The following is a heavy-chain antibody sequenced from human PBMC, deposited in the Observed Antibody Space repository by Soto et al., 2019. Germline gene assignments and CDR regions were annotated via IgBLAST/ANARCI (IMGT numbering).Heavy chain of an antibody. CDR2: ISYDGSNK. D-gene: IGHD1-20*01. CDR1: GFTFSSYG. Sequence: GGSLRLSCAASGFTFSSYGMHWVRQAPGKGLEWVAVISYDGSNKYYADSVKGRFTISRDNSKNTLYLQMNSLRAEDTAVYYCAKDPINWKGFPNYWGQETLVTVSS. V-gene: IGHV3-30*18. J-gene: IGHJ4*02. CDR3: AKDPINWKGFPNY.